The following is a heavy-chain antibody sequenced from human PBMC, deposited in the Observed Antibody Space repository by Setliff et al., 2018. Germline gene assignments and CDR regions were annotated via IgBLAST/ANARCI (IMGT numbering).Heavy chain of an antibody. Sequence: ASVKVSCKASGYTFTGYYLHWVRQAPGQGLEWMGRINPNSGDTKYAQKFQGRVTMTRDTSISTAYMELTSLRSDDTAVFYCARQTQNYSFWSGQYPYHYDSWGQGTLVTVSS. CDR1: GYTFTGYY. CDR3: ARQTQNYSFWSGQYPYHYDS. J-gene: IGHJ4*02. V-gene: IGHV1-2*06. D-gene: IGHD3-3*01. CDR2: INPNSGDT.